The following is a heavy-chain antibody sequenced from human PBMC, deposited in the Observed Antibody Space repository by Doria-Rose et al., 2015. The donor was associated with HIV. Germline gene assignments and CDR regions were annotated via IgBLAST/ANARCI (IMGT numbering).Heavy chain of an antibody. Sequence: CAASGFTFSSYSMNWVRQAPGKGLEWVSSISSSSSYIYYADSVKGRFTISRDNAKNSLYLQMNSLRAEDTAVYYCARAPSGLMDVWGQGTTVTVSS. D-gene: IGHD3-10*01. V-gene: IGHV3-21*01. CDR3: ARAPSGLMDV. J-gene: IGHJ6*02. CDR2: ISSSSSYI. CDR1: GFTFSSYS.